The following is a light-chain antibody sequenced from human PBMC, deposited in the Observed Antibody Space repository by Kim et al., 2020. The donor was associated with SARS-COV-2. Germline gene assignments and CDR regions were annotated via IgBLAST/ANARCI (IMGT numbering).Light chain of an antibody. V-gene: IGKV3-20*01. CDR1: QSRSSNY. Sequence: SPGEIVTPCCRASQSRSSNYLAWYQQKPGQAPRLLIYSASNRATGIPDRFSGTGSETDFTLTISRLEPEDFAIYYCQQYGNSAETFGQGTKVDIK. CDR3: QQYGNSAET. J-gene: IGKJ1*01. CDR2: SAS.